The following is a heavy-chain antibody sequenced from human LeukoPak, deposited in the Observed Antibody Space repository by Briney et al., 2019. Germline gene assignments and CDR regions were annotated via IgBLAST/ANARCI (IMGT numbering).Heavy chain of an antibody. J-gene: IGHJ4*02. V-gene: IGHV3-21*01. D-gene: IGHD5-18*01. CDR1: GFTFSSYA. CDR2: ISSSSSYI. Sequence: GGSLRLSCAASGFTFSSYAMSWVRQAPGKGLEWVSSISSSSSYIYYADSVKGRFTISRDNAKNSLYLQMNSLRAEDTAVYYCARELGYSYGYGYWGQGTLVTVSS. CDR3: ARELGYSYGYGY.